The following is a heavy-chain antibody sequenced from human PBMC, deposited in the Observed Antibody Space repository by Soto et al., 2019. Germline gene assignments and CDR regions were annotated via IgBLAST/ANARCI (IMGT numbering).Heavy chain of an antibody. CDR1: GFTFSSYG. V-gene: IGHV3-30*18. D-gene: IGHD6-19*01. Sequence: QVQLVESGGGVVQPGRSLRLSCAASGFTFSSYGMHWVRQAPGKGLEWVAVISYDGSNKYYADSVKGRFTISRDNSKNTLYLQMNSLRAEDTAVYYCAKEGWVYYYYGMDVW. CDR2: ISYDGSNK. J-gene: IGHJ6*01. CDR3: AKEGWVYYYYGMDV.